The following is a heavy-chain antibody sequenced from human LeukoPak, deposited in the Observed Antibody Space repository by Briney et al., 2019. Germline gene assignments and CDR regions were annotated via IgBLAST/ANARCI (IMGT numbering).Heavy chain of an antibody. CDR3: ARRRGSHTLDY. J-gene: IGHJ4*02. D-gene: IGHD1-26*01. CDR2: ISGSGDST. V-gene: IGHV3-23*01. Sequence: GGSLRLSCAASGFTLSSYAMSWVRQAPGKGLEWVSVISGSGDSTFYADSVKGRCSISRDNSKTTLYLQLNSLRVEDTAVYYCARRRGSHTLDYWGQGTLVTVSS. CDR1: GFTLSSYA.